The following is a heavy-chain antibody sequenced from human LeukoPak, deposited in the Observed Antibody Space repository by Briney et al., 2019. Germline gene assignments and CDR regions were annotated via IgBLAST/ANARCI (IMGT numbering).Heavy chain of an antibody. Sequence: PSETLSLTCTVAGGSISSSGYYWGWIRQPPGKGLEWIGSIYYSGSTYYNPSLKSRVTISVDTSKNQFSLKLSSVTAADTAVYYRARRSLWFGELSLYYFDYGVQGTLITVSS. V-gene: IGHV4-39*01. CDR1: GGSISSSGYY. CDR2: IYYSGST. J-gene: IGHJ4*02. D-gene: IGHD3-10*01. CDR3: ARRSLWFGELSLYYFDY.